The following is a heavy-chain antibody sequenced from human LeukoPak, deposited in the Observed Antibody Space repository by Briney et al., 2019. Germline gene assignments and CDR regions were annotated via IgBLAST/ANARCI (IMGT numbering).Heavy chain of an antibody. V-gene: IGHV4-4*07. Sequence: PSETLSLTCTVSGGSISSYYWSWVRLPAGKGLEWIGRIYTSGSTNYNPSLKSRVTMSVDTSKNQFSLKLSSVTAADTAVYYCARDRITGTTGGYYYYGMDVWGQGTTVTVSS. D-gene: IGHD1-20*01. J-gene: IGHJ6*02. CDR3: ARDRITGTTGGYYYYGMDV. CDR2: IYTSGST. CDR1: GGSISSYY.